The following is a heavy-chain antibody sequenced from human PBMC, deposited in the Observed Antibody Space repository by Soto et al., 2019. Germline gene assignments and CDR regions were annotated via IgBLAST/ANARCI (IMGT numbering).Heavy chain of an antibody. Sequence: EVQLLESGGGLVQPGGSLRLSCAASGFTFSSYAMSWVRQAPGKGLEWVSAISGSGGSTYYADSVKGRFTISRDNSKNTPYLQMNSLRAEDTAVYYCASLGITGTTYGYWGQGTLVTVSS. CDR2: ISGSGGST. V-gene: IGHV3-23*01. D-gene: IGHD1-7*01. CDR3: ASLGITGTTYGY. CDR1: GFTFSSYA. J-gene: IGHJ4*02.